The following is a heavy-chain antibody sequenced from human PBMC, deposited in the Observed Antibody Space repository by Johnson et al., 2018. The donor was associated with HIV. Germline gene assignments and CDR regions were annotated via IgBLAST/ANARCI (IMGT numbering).Heavy chain of an antibody. CDR2: ISWISGTI. J-gene: IGHJ3*02. CDR1: GFTFDDYA. CDR3: AKGPQGIATPDAFDI. Sequence: VQLLESGGGLEQPGRSLRLSCEASGFTFDDYAMHWVRQAPGKGLEWVSGISWISGTIGYADSVKGRFTISRDNSKNTLYLQMNSLRAEDTAVYYCAKGPQGIATPDAFDIWGQGTMVTVSS. V-gene: IGHV3-9*01. D-gene: IGHD2-21*01.